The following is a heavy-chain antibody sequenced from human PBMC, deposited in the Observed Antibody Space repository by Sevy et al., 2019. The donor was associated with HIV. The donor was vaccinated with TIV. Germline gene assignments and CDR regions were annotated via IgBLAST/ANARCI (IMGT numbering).Heavy chain of an antibody. CDR2: IKSKTDGGTT. J-gene: IGHJ3*02. Sequence: GGSLRLSCAASGFTFSNAWMSWVRQAPGKGLEWVGRIKSKTDGGTTDYAAPVKGRFTISRDDSKNTLYLQMNSLKTEDTAVYYCTTVFSGSYPDAFDICGQGTMVTVSS. CDR3: TTVFSGSYPDAFDI. CDR1: GFTFSNAW. D-gene: IGHD1-26*01. V-gene: IGHV3-15*01.